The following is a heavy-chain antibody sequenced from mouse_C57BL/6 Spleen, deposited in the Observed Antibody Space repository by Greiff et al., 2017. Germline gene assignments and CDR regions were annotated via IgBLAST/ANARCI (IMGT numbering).Heavy chain of an antibody. CDR1: GFTFSSYT. J-gene: IGHJ1*03. CDR3: ARRRDYGSSYGYFDV. CDR2: ISGGGGNT. Sequence: EVKLMESGGGLVKPGGSLKLSCAASGFTFSSYTMSWVRQTPEKRLEWVATISGGGGNTYYPDSVKGRFTIARDNAKNTLYLQRSSLRSEDTALYYCARRRDYGSSYGYFDVWGTGTTVTVSS. V-gene: IGHV5-9*01. D-gene: IGHD1-1*01.